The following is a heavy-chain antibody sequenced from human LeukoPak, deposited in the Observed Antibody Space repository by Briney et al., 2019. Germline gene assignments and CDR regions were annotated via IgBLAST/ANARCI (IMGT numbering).Heavy chain of an antibody. D-gene: IGHD4-17*01. CDR3: ARSSTTVTTRFFDL. V-gene: IGHV3-21*04. Sequence: PGGSLRLSCAASGFTFDDNGMSWVRQAPGKGLEWVSSISSSSSYIYYADSVKGRFTISRDNGKNSLYLQMNSLRAEDTALYYCARSSTTVTTRFFDLWGRGTLVTVSS. CDR2: ISSSSSYI. CDR1: GFTFDDNG. J-gene: IGHJ2*01.